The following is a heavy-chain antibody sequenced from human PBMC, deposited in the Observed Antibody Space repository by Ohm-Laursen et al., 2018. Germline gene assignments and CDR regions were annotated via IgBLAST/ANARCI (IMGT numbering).Heavy chain of an antibody. CDR3: ARGMRSSGWPFFDY. CDR2: IYYTGST. Sequence: SDTLSLTCAVSGGSVSGGSYYWSWIRQPPGKGLEWISYIYYTGSTNYNPSLKSRVTISIDTSKNQFSLKLNSVTAADTAVYYCARGMRSSGWPFFDYWGQGILVTVSS. D-gene: IGHD6-19*01. V-gene: IGHV4-61*01. J-gene: IGHJ4*02. CDR1: GGSVSGGSYY.